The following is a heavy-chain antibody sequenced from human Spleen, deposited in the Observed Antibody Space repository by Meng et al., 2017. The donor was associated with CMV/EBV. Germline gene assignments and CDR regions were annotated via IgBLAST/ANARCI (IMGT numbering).Heavy chain of an antibody. V-gene: IGHV3-23*01. J-gene: IGHJ4*02. D-gene: IGHD3-10*01. CDR3: ARGRIVSFGEFDY. Sequence: DACGLNYGDSPMSWVGQAAGKELEWVSSISGSGDYTHYADSVKGRFTISRDNSKTTMYLQMSSLRAEDTAVYYCARGRIVSFGEFDYWGQGTLVTVSS. CDR1: GLNYGDSP. CDR2: ISGSGDYT.